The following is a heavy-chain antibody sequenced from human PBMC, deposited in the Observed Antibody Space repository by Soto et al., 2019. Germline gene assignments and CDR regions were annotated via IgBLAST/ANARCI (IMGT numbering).Heavy chain of an antibody. Sequence: GESLKISCAASGFTFSSYAMRWVRQAPGKGLEWVSAISGSGGSTYYADSVKGRFTISRDNSKNTLYLQMNSLRAEDTAVYYCARSGGGFDPWGQGTLVTVSS. CDR1: GFTFSSYA. J-gene: IGHJ5*02. V-gene: IGHV3-23*01. CDR2: ISGSGGST. CDR3: ARSGGGFDP.